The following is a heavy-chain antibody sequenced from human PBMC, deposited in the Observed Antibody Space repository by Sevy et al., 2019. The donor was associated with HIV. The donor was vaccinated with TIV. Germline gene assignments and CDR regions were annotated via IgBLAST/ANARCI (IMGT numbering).Heavy chain of an antibody. CDR3: TKESLRGTYILGDFDD. Sequence: GGSLRLSCSAFGFTFQTFGMHWVRQAPGKGPEWLAVISSDGSNQNYADSVKGRFTISRDNSKNLLFLQMNSLIPNDTAVYFCTKESLRGTYILGDFDDWGQGTLVTVSS. CDR1: GFTFQTFG. D-gene: IGHD2-21*01. J-gene: IGHJ4*02. V-gene: IGHV3-30*18. CDR2: ISSDGSNQ.